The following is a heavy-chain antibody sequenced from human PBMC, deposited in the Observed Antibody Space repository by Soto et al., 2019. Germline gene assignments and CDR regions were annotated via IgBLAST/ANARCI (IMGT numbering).Heavy chain of an antibody. V-gene: IGHV3-30*18. CDR2: ISYDGSNK. D-gene: IGHD6-19*01. CDR3: AKDRSSGYYGMDV. J-gene: IGHJ6*02. Sequence: GGSLRLSCAASGFSFSSYGMHWVRQAPGKGLEWVAVISYDGSNKYYGDSVKGRFTISRDNSKNTLYLQMNSLRAEDTAVYYCAKDRSSGYYGMDVWGQGTTVTVSS. CDR1: GFSFSSYG.